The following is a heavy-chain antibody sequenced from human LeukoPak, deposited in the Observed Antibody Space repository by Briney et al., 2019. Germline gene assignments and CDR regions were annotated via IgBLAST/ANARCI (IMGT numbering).Heavy chain of an antibody. CDR2: IYHSGST. Sequence: PSETLSLTCAVSGGSISSSNWWSWVRPPPGKGLEWIGEIYHSGSTNYNPSLKSRVTISVDKSKNQFSLKLSSVTAADTAVYYCARADPTGSHFDYWGQGTLVTVSS. CDR3: ARADPTGSHFDY. J-gene: IGHJ4*02. CDR1: GGSISSSNW. V-gene: IGHV4-4*02. D-gene: IGHD2-8*02.